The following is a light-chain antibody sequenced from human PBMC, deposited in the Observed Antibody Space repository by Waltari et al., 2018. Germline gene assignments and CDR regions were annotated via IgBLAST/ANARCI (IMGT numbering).Light chain of an antibody. Sequence: QSALAQPPPVSGSPGQSVTFSCAGDYSNIGRFDFVSWYQHHPGKVPKLLLYDVRKRPSGVSARFSGSKAGNTASLTIFGLQAEDEADYYCCSYAGXFDLVFGGGTKLTVL. V-gene: IGLV2-11*01. J-gene: IGLJ2*01. CDR3: CSYAGXFDLV. CDR2: DVR. CDR1: YSNIGRFDF.